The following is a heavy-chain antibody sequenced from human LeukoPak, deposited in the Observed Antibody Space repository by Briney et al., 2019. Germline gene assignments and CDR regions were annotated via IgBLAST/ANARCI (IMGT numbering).Heavy chain of an antibody. CDR3: ARDWALAYCGGDCYSFIDY. CDR1: GFTFSSYA. J-gene: IGHJ4*02. Sequence: GGSLRLSCAASGFTFSSYAMHWVRQAPGKGLEWVAVISYDGSKKYYADSVKGRFTISRDNSKNTLYLQMNSLRAEDTAVYYCARDWALAYCGGDCYSFIDYWGQGTLVTVS. CDR2: ISYDGSKK. V-gene: IGHV3-30-3*01. D-gene: IGHD2-21*02.